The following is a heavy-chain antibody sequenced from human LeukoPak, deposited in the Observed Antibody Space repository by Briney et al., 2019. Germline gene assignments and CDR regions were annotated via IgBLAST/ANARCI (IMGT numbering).Heavy chain of an antibody. CDR3: ARDTYYYDSSGSHWFDP. J-gene: IGHJ5*02. V-gene: IGHV4-4*07. D-gene: IGHD3-22*01. CDR2: IYTSGST. Sequence: SETLSLTCTVSGGSISSYYWSWIRQPAGKGLEWIGRIYTSGSTNYNPSLKSRVTMSVDTSKNQFSLKLGSVTAADTAVYYCARDTYYYDSSGSHWFDPWGQGTLVTVSS. CDR1: GGSISSYY.